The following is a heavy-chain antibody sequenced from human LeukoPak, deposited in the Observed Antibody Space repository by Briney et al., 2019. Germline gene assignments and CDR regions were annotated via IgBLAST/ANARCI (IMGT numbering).Heavy chain of an antibody. V-gene: IGHV4-39*01. D-gene: IGHD3-22*01. Sequence: SETLSLTCAVSGYYISSSSYYWGWIRQSPGTGLEWIGDIYHSGRTYYNPSLKSRVAISIDTSKNQFFLRLRSMTAADTAVFYCARRRYYDSTGYFEWGRGTLVTVFS. J-gene: IGHJ1*01. CDR1: GYYISSSSYY. CDR2: IYHSGRT. CDR3: ARRRYYDSTGYFE.